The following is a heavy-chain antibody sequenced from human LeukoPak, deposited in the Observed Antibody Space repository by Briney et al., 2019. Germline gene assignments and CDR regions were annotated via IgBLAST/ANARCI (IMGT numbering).Heavy chain of an antibody. V-gene: IGHV1-46*01. D-gene: IGHD5-24*01. CDR3: ATGRDGYNSEYFQH. CDR2: INPSGGST. Sequence: ASVKVSCKASEYTFTRYLMHWVRQAPGQGLEWMGIINPSGGSTNYPQKFQGRVTMTRDTSTSTVYMELSSLRSEDTAVYFCATGRDGYNSEYFQHWGQGTLVTVSS. J-gene: IGHJ1*01. CDR1: EYTFTRYL.